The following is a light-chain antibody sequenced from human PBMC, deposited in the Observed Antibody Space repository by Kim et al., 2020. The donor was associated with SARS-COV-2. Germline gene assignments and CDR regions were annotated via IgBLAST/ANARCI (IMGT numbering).Light chain of an antibody. V-gene: IGKV3-11*01. CDR1: GKVLSS. CDR3: QQRSNGPLT. Sequence: SLSPKTRATLSCKAGGKVLSSVAWYQQRPGQPPRLLFYNDSGRATDVPAKFSGGGYGTDFVLTIDGLEPEDSATYYCQQRSNGPLTFGRGNKLEI. CDR2: NDS. J-gene: IGKJ2*01.